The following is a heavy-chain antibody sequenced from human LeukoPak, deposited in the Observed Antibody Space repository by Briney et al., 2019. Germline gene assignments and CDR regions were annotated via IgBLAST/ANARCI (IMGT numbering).Heavy chain of an antibody. CDR1: GFTFTSYN. J-gene: IGHJ4*02. D-gene: IGHD3-22*01. V-gene: IGHV3-48*04. CDR3: ARDIYYDSSGYYVY. Sequence: GGSLRLSCAASGFTFTSYNMNWVRQAPGKGLEWVSYISSSSSTIYYADSVKGRFTISRDNAKNSLYLQMNSLRAEDTAVYYCARDIYYDSSGYYVYWGQGTLVTVSS. CDR2: ISSSSSTI.